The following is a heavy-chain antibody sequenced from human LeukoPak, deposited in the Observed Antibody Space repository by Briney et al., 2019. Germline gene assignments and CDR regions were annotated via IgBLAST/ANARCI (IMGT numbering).Heavy chain of an antibody. V-gene: IGHV3-48*01. D-gene: IGHD3-22*01. J-gene: IGHJ4*02. CDR2: ISSSSSTI. CDR1: GFTFSNYA. Sequence: GGSLRLSCAASGFTFSNYAMSWVRQAPGKGLEWVSYISSSSSTIYYADSVKGRFTISRDNAKNSLYLRMNSLRAEDTAVYYCARGSTYYDSSGQVPFDYWGQGTLVTVSS. CDR3: ARGSTYYDSSGQVPFDY.